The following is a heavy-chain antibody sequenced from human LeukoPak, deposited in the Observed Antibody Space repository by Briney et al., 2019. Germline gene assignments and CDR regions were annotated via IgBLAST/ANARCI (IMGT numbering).Heavy chain of an antibody. V-gene: IGHV3-30*18. CDR1: GFTFSSYG. CDR3: AKDQDSYDSGGYYYVFYY. CDR2: ISSDGSNK. J-gene: IGHJ4*02. Sequence: QPGGSLRLSCAASGFTFSSYGMHWVRQAPGKGLEWGAVISSDGSNKYYADSVKGRFTISRDNSKNSLYLQMNSLRAEDTAVYYCAKDQDSYDSGGYYYVFYYWGQGTLVTVS. D-gene: IGHD3-22*01.